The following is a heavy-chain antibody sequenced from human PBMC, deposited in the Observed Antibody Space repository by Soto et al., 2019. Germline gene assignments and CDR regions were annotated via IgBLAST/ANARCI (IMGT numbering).Heavy chain of an antibody. D-gene: IGHD3-9*01. Sequence: EVQLLVSGGGLVQPGGSLRLSCAASGFTFSSYAMSWVRQAPGKGLEWVSVISGSGGSTYYADSVKGRFTISRDNSKNTLYLQMNSLRAEDTAVYYCAKSERYFDSLLGSGYWGQGTLVTVSS. J-gene: IGHJ4*02. CDR2: ISGSGGST. CDR3: AKSERYFDSLLGSGY. CDR1: GFTFSSYA. V-gene: IGHV3-23*01.